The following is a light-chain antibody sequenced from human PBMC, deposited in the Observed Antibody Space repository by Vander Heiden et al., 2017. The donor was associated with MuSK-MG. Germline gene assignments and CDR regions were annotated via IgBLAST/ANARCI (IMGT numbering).Light chain of an antibody. Sequence: TVLTQSPATLSVSPGERATLSCRASQRISTDLAWYQQKPGQAPRLLTYGPSNRAPGIPARFSGSGSGTEFTLTISSPQSEDSAVYYCQQYNNWPRTFGQGTKVEI. CDR3: QQYNNWPRT. J-gene: IGKJ1*01. CDR2: GPS. V-gene: IGKV3-15*01. CDR1: QRISTD.